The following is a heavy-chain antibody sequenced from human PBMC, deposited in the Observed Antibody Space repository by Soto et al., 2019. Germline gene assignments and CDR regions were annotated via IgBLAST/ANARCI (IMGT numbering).Heavy chain of an antibody. CDR3: ARDRNAAGSDY. Sequence: QVQLVESGGGLVKPGGSLRLSCAASGFTFSDFYMSWIRQAPGKGLEWISYISSGSTNIFYADSVKVRFTVSRDNAKNSVYLQIDSLRAEDTAVYYCARDRNAAGSDYWGQGTLVTVSS. D-gene: IGHD1-1*01. J-gene: IGHJ4*02. CDR1: GFTFSDFY. CDR2: ISSGSTNI. V-gene: IGHV3-11*01.